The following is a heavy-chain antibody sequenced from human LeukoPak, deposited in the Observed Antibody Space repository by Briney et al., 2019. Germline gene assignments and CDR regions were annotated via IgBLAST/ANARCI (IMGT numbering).Heavy chain of an antibody. CDR2: ISGSGGST. V-gene: IGHV3-23*01. CDR1: GFTFSSYA. Sequence: GGSLRLSCAASGFTFSSYAMSWVRQAPGKGLEWVSAISGSGGSTYYADSVKGRFTISRDNSKDTLYLQMNSLRAEDTAVYYCAKATIFGVVRFDYWGQGTLVTVSS. D-gene: IGHD3-3*01. J-gene: IGHJ4*02. CDR3: AKATIFGVVRFDY.